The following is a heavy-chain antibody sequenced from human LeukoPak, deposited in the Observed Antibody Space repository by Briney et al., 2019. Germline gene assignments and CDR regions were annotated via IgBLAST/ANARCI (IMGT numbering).Heavy chain of an antibody. CDR2: ISGTGATT. CDR3: AKDQRFGDLDDC. J-gene: IGHJ4*02. CDR1: GFTFNNYA. D-gene: IGHD3-10*01. Sequence: GGSLRLSCAGSGFTFNNYAMSWVRQAPGKGLEWVSAISGTGATTYYADSVKGRFAISRDNSKNTLYLQMSSLRAEDTAVYYCAKDQRFGDLDDCRGQGTLVTVSS. V-gene: IGHV3-23*01.